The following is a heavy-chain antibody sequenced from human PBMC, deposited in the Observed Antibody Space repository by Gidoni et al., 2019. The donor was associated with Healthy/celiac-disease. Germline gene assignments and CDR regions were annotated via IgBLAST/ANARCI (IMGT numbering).Heavy chain of an antibody. CDR1: GFTFDDYA. D-gene: IGHD1-1*01. V-gene: IGHV3-9*01. CDR3: AQGQGTNYYYGMDV. CDR2: ISWNSGSI. Sequence: EVQLVESGGGLVPTGRSLRLSCSDYGFTFDDYAMHWVRQAPGKGLAWVSGISWNSGSIGYADSVKGRFTISRDNAKNSLYLQMNSLRAEDTALYYCAQGQGTNYYYGMDVWGQGTTVTVSS. J-gene: IGHJ6*02.